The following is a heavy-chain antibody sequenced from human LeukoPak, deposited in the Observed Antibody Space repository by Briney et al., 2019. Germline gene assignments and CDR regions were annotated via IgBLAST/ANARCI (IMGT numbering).Heavy chain of an antibody. CDR1: GYRFTDYW. V-gene: IGHV5-51*01. Sequence: GESLKISCKGSGYRFTDYWIAWVRQMPGKDLEWLGTIFPGTSETRYSPSFQGQVTISADKSITTAYLQWSTLTASDTAIYFCARDAGGSPDYWGQGTLVTVSS. J-gene: IGHJ4*02. D-gene: IGHD2-8*02. CDR3: ARDAGGSPDY. CDR2: IFPGTSET.